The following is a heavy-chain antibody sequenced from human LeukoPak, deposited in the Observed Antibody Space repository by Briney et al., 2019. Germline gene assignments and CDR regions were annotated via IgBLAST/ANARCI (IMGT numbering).Heavy chain of an antibody. CDR2: IRYDGTNK. Sequence: GGSLRLSCAASGFTFSIYGMHWVRQAPGKGLEWVAFIRYDGTNKYYADSVKGRFTISRDNSKNTLYLQMNSLRAEDTAIYYCAKDSGMITFGGVIVDYYYMDVWGKGTTVTISS. D-gene: IGHD3-16*02. CDR1: GFTFSIYG. V-gene: IGHV3-30*02. J-gene: IGHJ6*03. CDR3: AKDSGMITFGGVIVDYYYMDV.